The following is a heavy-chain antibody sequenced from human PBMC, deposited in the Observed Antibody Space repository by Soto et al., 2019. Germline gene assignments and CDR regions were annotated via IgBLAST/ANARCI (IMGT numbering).Heavy chain of an antibody. Sequence: GGSLRLSCAASGFTFSNYAMSWVRQAPGKGLEWVSVISGSGGSTYYSDSVKGRFTISRDNYKNTLYLQMNSLRAEDTAIYYCAKDVIPTAAGGWLDPWGQGTLVTVSS. D-gene: IGHD6-13*01. CDR1: GFTFSNYA. V-gene: IGHV3-23*01. CDR2: ISGSGGST. J-gene: IGHJ5*02. CDR3: AKDVIPTAAGGWLDP.